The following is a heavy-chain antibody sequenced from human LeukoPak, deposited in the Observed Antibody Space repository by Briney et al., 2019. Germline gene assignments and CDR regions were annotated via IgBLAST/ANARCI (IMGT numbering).Heavy chain of an antibody. Sequence: GASVKVSCKASGYAFTSYYMHWVRQAPGQGLEWMGIINPSGGSTSYAQKFQGRVTMTRDTSTSTVYMELSSLRSEDTAVYYCARTNAYSSGPKSLFYYMDVWGKGTTVTISS. J-gene: IGHJ6*03. CDR2: INPSGGST. V-gene: IGHV1-46*01. D-gene: IGHD6-19*01. CDR1: GYAFTSYY. CDR3: ARTNAYSSGPKSLFYYMDV.